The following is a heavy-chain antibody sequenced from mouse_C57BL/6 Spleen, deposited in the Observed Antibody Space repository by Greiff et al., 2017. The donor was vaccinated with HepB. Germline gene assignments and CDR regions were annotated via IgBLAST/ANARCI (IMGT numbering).Heavy chain of an antibody. D-gene: IGHD2-5*01. Sequence: EVQLVESGGGLVKPGGSLKLSCAASGFTFSSYAMSWVRQTPEKRLEWVATISDGGSYTYYPDNVKGRFTISRDNAKNNLYLQMSHLKSEDTAMYYCAREVYSKGDYYAMDYWGQGTSVTVSS. CDR2: ISDGGSYT. CDR1: GFTFSSYA. CDR3: AREVYSKGDYYAMDY. V-gene: IGHV5-4*01. J-gene: IGHJ4*01.